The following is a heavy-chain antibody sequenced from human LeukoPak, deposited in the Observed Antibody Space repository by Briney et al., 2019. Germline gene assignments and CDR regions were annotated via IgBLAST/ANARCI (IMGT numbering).Heavy chain of an antibody. V-gene: IGHV3-7*03. CDR1: GFTFSSYW. J-gene: IGHJ3*02. CDR3: ARDMEQWLVRDAFDI. Sequence: GGSLRLSCAASGFTFSSYWMSWVRQAPGKGLEWVANIKQDGSEKYYVDSVKGRFTISRDNAKNSLYPQMNSLRAEDTAVYYCARDMEQWLVRDAFDIWGQGTMVTVSS. D-gene: IGHD6-19*01. CDR2: IKQDGSEK.